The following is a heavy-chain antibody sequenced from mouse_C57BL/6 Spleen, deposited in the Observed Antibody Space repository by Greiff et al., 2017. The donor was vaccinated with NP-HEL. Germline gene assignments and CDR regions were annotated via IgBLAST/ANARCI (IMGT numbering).Heavy chain of an antibody. V-gene: IGHV5-4*03. J-gene: IGHJ4*01. Sequence: EVMLVESGGGLVKPGGSLKLSCAASGFTFSSYAMSWVRQTPEKRLEWVATISDGGSYTYYPDNVKGRFTISRDNAKNNLYLQMSHLKSEDTAMYYCARAGGSRRDYATGYWGQGTSVTGSS. D-gene: IGHD1-1*01. CDR3: ARAGGSRRDYATGY. CDR1: GFTFSSYA. CDR2: ISDGGSYT.